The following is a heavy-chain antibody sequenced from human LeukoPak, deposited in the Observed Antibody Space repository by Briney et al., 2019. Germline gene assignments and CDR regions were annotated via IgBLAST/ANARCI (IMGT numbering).Heavy chain of an antibody. CDR3: VRASVHSGGAFDI. J-gene: IGHJ3*02. D-gene: IGHD6-19*01. Sequence: SETLSLTCAVYGGSFSGYYWSWIRQPPGKGLEWIGEINHSGSTNYNPSLKSRVTISRDTSKNQFSLKLSSVTAADTAVYYCVRASVHSGGAFDIWGQGTVVTVSS. CDR2: INHSGST. V-gene: IGHV4-34*01. CDR1: GGSFSGYY.